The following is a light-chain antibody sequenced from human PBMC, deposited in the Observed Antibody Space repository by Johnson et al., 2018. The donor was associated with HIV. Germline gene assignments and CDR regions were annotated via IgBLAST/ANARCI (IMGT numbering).Light chain of an antibody. J-gene: IGLJ1*01. CDR2: ENN. V-gene: IGLV1-51*02. Sequence: HSVLTQPPSVSAAPGQKVTISCSGSSSNIGNNYVSWYQQLPGTAPKLLIYENNKRPSGIPDRFSGSKSGTSATLGITGLQTGDEADYYCRTWDSSLSAYVFGTGTKVTVL. CDR3: RTWDSSLSAYV. CDR1: SSNIGNNY.